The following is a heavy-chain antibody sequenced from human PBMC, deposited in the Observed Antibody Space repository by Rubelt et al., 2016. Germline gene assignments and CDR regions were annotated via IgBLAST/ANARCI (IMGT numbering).Heavy chain of an antibody. V-gene: IGHV4-39*07. CDR1: GGPINHYY. D-gene: IGHD5-18*01. CDR3: ARLSTAMLFDP. Sequence: QVQLQESGPGLVKPSETLSLPCTVSGGPINHYYWGWIRQPPGKGLEWIGSIYYSGSTSSNPSLKSRVPISVDTSKNQFYLKVRSVTAADTAMYVCARLSTAMLFDPWGQGTLVTVSS. CDR2: IYYSGST. J-gene: IGHJ5*02.